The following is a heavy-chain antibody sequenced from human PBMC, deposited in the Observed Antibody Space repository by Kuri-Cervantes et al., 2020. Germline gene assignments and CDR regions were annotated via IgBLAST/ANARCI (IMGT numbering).Heavy chain of an antibody. CDR1: GGSCSGYY. J-gene: IGHJ5*02. CDR2: INHSGST. CDR3: ARVRTRYNWNYTGGGWFDP. Sequence: GSLRLSCSVYGGSCSGYYWSWIRQPPGKGLEWIVEINHSGSTNYNPSLKSRVTISVDTSKNQFSLKLSSVTAADTAVYYCARVRTRYNWNYTGGGWFDPWGQGSLVTVSS. V-gene: IGHV4-34*01. D-gene: IGHD1-7*01.